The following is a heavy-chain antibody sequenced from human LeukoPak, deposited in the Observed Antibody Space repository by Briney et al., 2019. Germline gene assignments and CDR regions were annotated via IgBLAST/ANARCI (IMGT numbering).Heavy chain of an antibody. V-gene: IGHV1-2*06. CDR3: AREFYDFWSGSSNWFDP. D-gene: IGHD3-3*01. CDR2: INPNSGGT. J-gene: IGHJ5*02. Sequence: GASVKVSCKASGYTFTGYYMHWVRQAPGQGLEWMGRINPNSGGTNYAQKFQGRVTMTRDTSISTAYMGLSRLRSDDTAVYYCAREFYDFWSGSSNWFDPWGQGTLVTVSS. CDR1: GYTFTGYY.